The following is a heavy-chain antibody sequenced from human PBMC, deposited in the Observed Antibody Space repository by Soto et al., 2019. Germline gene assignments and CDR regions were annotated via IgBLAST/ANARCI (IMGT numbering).Heavy chain of an antibody. CDR2: ISYDGSNK. J-gene: IGHJ3*02. D-gene: IGHD4-17*01. CDR1: GFTFSSYG. V-gene: IGHV3-30*18. Sequence: GGSLRISCAASGFTFSSYGMHWVRQAPGKGLEWVAVISYDGSNKYYADSVKGRFTISRDNSKNTLYLQMNSLRAEDTAVYYCAKPQFGDRDAFDIWGQGTMVTVSS. CDR3: AKPQFGDRDAFDI.